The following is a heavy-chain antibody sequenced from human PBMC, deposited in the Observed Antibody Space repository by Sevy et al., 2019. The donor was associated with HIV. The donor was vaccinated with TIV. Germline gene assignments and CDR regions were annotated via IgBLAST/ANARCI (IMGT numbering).Heavy chain of an antibody. CDR3: ARVGIFEKSESQYRFMDY. CDR1: GFTFSSYG. J-gene: IGHJ4*02. CDR2: ISYDGSNK. D-gene: IGHD6-6*01. V-gene: IGHV3-30*03. Sequence: GGSLRLSCAASGFTFSSYGMHWVRQAPGKGLEWVAVISYDGSNKYYADSVKGRFTISRDNSKNTLYLQMNSLRAEDTTVYYCARVGIFEKSESQYRFMDYWGQGTLVTVSS.